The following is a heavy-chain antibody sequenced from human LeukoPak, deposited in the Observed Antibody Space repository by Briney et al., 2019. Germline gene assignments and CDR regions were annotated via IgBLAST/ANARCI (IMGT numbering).Heavy chain of an antibody. V-gene: IGHV4-34*01. CDR2: INHSGST. Sequence: SETLSLTCAVYGGSFSGYYWSWIRQPPGKGLEWIGEINHSGSTNYNPSLKSRVTISVDTSKNQFSLKLSSVTAADTAVYYCARGRGIAVAGTVNWFDPWGRGTLVTVSS. D-gene: IGHD6-19*01. CDR3: ARGRGIAVAGTVNWFDP. CDR1: GGSFSGYY. J-gene: IGHJ5*02.